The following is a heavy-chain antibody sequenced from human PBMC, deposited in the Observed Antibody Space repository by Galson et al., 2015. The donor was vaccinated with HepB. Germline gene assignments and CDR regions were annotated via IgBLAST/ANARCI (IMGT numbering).Heavy chain of an antibody. CDR1: GFYFSSYS. CDR3: ARVFDDYGPPNY. CDR2: ITTYNYK. V-gene: IGHV3-21*01. D-gene: IGHD4-17*01. Sequence: SLRLSCAASGFYFSSYSMTWVRQAPGKGLEWVSSITTYNYKYQADSLKGRFTINRDNAKNSLYLQMNSLRAEDTAVYYCARVFDDYGPPNYWGQGTLVTVSS. J-gene: IGHJ4*02.